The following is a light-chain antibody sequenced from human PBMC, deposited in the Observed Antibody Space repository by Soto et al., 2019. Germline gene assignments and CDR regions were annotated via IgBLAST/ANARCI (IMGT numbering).Light chain of an antibody. CDR3: ASWDDSLNGHV. Sequence: VLTQPPSASGTPGQRVTISCSASTSNIGDNTVGWYQHLPGSAPKVPIYVNDQRPSGVPDRFSGSRSGTSASLTISGLQSEDEADYYCASWDDSLNGHVFGTGTKVTVL. CDR1: TSNIGDNT. V-gene: IGLV1-44*01. CDR2: VND. J-gene: IGLJ1*01.